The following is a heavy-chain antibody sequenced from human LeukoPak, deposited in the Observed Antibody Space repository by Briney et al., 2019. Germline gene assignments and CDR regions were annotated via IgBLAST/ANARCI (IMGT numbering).Heavy chain of an antibody. V-gene: IGHV4-4*02. Sequence: PSETLSLTCGVSGGSITSRDCWSWVRQPPGKGLEWIGEICLDGRIHYTPSLKSRISISIDRSRDQFSLNLISVAAADTAIYFCASQGGLRNDFWGQGTLVTVSS. J-gene: IGHJ4*02. CDR1: GGSITSRDC. CDR2: ICLDGRI. D-gene: IGHD2-15*01. CDR3: ASQGGLRNDF.